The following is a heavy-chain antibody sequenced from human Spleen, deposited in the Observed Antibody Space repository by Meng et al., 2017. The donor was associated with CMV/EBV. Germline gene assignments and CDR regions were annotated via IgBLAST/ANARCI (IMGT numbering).Heavy chain of an antibody. CDR1: GFRFENYG. V-gene: IGHV3-30*02. D-gene: IGHD3-22*01. CDR3: AKDSDSSGS. Sequence: VQLVESGGGVVQPGESLRLSCVGSGFRFENYGMHWVRQVPGKGLEWVAFIRYDGSNKYYADSVKGRFTISRDNSKNTLYLQMNSLRAEDTAVYYCAKDSDSSGSWGQGTLVTVSS. J-gene: IGHJ5*02. CDR2: IRYDGSNK.